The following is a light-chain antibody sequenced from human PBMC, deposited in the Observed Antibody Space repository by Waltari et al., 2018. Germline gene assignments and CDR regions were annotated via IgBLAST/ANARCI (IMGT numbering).Light chain of an antibody. Sequence: QVVLTQSPSASASLGASVKLTCTLSSGHRSYDVAWHQQQAEKGPRYLMKLNSDGSHNKGDGIPDRFSGSSSGADRYLSISGLQSEDEADYYCQTWDTAVVFGGGTKLTVL. CDR1: SGHRSYD. J-gene: IGLJ2*01. CDR2: LNSDGSH. V-gene: IGLV4-69*01. CDR3: QTWDTAVV.